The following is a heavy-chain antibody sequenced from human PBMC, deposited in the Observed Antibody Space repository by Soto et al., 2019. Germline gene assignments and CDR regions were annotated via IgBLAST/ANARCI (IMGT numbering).Heavy chain of an antibody. Sequence: QVQVVQSGAEVKKPESSVNVSCKPSGGTFNTYTVNWVRLAPGHGLEWMGRFIPILDMANYAQKFQDRVTITADISTFTAYMELNSLTSDDTAVYFCAITYCRDNSCPRDFDFWGPGTRVTVSS. J-gene: IGHJ4*02. V-gene: IGHV1-69*02. CDR2: FIPILDMA. CDR3: AITYCRDNSCPRDFDF. CDR1: GGTFNTYT. D-gene: IGHD2-21*01.